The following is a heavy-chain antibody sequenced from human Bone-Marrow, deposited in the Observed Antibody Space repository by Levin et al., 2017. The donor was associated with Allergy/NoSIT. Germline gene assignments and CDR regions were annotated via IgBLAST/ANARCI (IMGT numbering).Heavy chain of an antibody. Sequence: AGGSLRLSCAASGFTFSDFTMYWVRQAPGKGLEWLSSISGSGDSTYYSDSVEGRFTISRDNSKDTLYLQMNSLRADDTAIYYCAKDRAYCTTLNCWVPGDYWGQGTLVTVSS. CDR2: ISGSGDST. CDR1: GFTFSDFT. D-gene: IGHD2-8*01. CDR3: AKDRAYCTTLNCWVPGDY. J-gene: IGHJ4*02. V-gene: IGHV3-23*01.